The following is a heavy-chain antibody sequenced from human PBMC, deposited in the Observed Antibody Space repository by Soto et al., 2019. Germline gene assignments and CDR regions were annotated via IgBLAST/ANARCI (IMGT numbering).Heavy chain of an antibody. Sequence: QLQLEESGPGLVKSSETLSLTCSVSGDSISSSSYYWGWIRQSPGEGLEGIGNIHDNGRTQYNPPRSSRDIIAVDTSANHCARRLTPVTAADTAVYYCASRYGPSEFDHGGQGSLVTVSS. CDR3: ASRYGPSEFDH. CDR2: IHDNGRT. J-gene: IGHJ4*02. D-gene: IGHD3-9*01. V-gene: IGHV4-39*02. CDR1: GDSISSSSYY.